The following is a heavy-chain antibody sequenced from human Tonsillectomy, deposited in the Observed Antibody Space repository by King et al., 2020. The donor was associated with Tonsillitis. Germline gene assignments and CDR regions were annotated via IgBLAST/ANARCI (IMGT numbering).Heavy chain of an antibody. D-gene: IGHD3-10*01. CDR1: GYTFTGYY. CDR3: AFQKGFGEPQLDY. J-gene: IGHJ4*02. Sequence: QLVQSGAEVKKPGASVKVSCKASGYTFTGYYMHWVRQAPGQGLEWMGWINPNSGGPNYAQKFQGRVTMTRDTSISTAYMELSRLRSDDTAVYYCAFQKGFGEPQLDYWGQGTLVTVSS. CDR2: INPNSGGP. V-gene: IGHV1-2*02.